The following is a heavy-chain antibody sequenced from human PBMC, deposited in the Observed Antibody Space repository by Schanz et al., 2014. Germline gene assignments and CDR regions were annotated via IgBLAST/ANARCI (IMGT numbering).Heavy chain of an antibody. Sequence: QVQLVQSGAEVKKPGASVKVSCKASGYTFTSYGISWVRQAPGQGLEWMGMINPSGGSTTYAQKFQGRVTMTRDTSTSTAYMELRSLRSEDTAVYYCARDTAQSCIGPSCFEYFQHWGQGALVNVSS. CDR3: ARDTAQSCIGPSCFEYFQH. V-gene: IGHV1-46*01. CDR1: GYTFTSYG. J-gene: IGHJ1*01. CDR2: INPSGGST. D-gene: IGHD2-2*01.